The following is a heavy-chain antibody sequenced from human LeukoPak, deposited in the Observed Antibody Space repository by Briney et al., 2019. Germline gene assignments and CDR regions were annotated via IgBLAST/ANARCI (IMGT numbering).Heavy chain of an antibody. J-gene: IGHJ2*01. CDR2: ISGSGGST. CDR1: GFTFSIYG. D-gene: IGHD5-24*01. Sequence: GGSLRLSCAASGFTFSIYGMSWVRQAPGKGLEWVSAISGSGGSTYYTDSVKGRFTISRDNSKNTLYLQMNSLRAEDTAVYYCAKVSRDGYNFYWYFDLWGRGSLVTVSS. CDR3: AKVSRDGYNFYWYFDL. V-gene: IGHV3-23*01.